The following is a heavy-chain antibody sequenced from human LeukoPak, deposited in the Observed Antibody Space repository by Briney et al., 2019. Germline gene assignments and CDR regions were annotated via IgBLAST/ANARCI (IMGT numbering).Heavy chain of an antibody. D-gene: IGHD5-18*01. CDR1: GGTFSSYA. J-gene: IGHJ4*02. CDR3: ARDTYSYGLFDY. Sequence: SVKVSCKASGGTFSSYAISWVRQAPGQGLEWMGGIIPIFGTANYAQKFQGRVTITADESTSTAYMELSSLRSEDTAVYYCARDTYSYGLFDYWGQGTLVTVSS. CDR2: IIPIFGTA. V-gene: IGHV1-69*13.